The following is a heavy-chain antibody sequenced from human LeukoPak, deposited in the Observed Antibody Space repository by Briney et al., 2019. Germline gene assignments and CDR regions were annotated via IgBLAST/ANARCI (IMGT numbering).Heavy chain of an antibody. CDR2: ISGGGDGA. CDR3: AKRTRGYSYGTLDY. V-gene: IGHV3-23*01. CDR1: GFSFSTCA. D-gene: IGHD5-18*01. Sequence: GGSLRLSCAASGFSFSTCAMNWVRQAPGKGLKWVSTISGGGDGALYADSVKGRFTISRDNSKNTLFLQMNSLRAEDTAVYYCAKRTRGYSYGTLDYWGQGTLVTVSS. J-gene: IGHJ4*02.